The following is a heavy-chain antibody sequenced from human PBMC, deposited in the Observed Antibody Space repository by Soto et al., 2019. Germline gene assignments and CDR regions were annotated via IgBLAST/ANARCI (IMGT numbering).Heavy chain of an antibody. D-gene: IGHD3-10*01. V-gene: IGHV1-58*01. CDR3: ASGNYGSGSYYNPLDYYYGMDV. J-gene: IGHJ6*02. Sequence: QMQLVQSGPEVKKPGTSVKVSCKASGFTFTSSAVQWVRQARGQRLEWIGWIVVGSGNTNYAQKFQERVTITRDMSTSTAYMELSSLRCEDTAVYYCASGNYGSGSYYNPLDYYYGMDVWGQGTKVTVSS. CDR1: GFTFTSSA. CDR2: IVVGSGNT.